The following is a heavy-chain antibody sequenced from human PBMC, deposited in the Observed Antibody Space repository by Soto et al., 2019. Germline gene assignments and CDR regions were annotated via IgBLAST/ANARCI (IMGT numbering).Heavy chain of an antibody. D-gene: IGHD6-13*01. CDR2: IWYDGSNK. CDR1: GFTFGDYA. CDR3: ARDFQRSAAGLDYYYYGMDV. V-gene: IGHV3-33*01. J-gene: IGHJ6*02. Sequence: GGSLRLSCTASGFTFGDYAMNWFRQAPGKGLEWMAVIWYDGSNKYYADSVKDRFTISRDNSKNTLYLQMNSLRAEDTAVYYCARDFQRSAAGLDYYYYGMDVWGQATTVTVSS.